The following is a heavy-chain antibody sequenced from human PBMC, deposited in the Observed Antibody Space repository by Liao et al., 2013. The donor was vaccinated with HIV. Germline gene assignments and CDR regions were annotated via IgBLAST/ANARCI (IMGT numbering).Heavy chain of an antibody. J-gene: IGHJ4*02. V-gene: IGHV4-39*07. CDR3: AREIGRYDFWSGGTN. CDR1: GGSISSSSYY. Sequence: QLQLQESGPGLVKPSETLSLTCTVSGGSISSSSYYWGWIRQPPGKGLEWIGSIYYSGSTYYNPSLKSRVTISVDTSKNQFSLKLSSVTAADTAVYYCAREIGRYDFWSGGTNWGQGTLVTVSS. D-gene: IGHD3-3*01. CDR2: IYYSGST.